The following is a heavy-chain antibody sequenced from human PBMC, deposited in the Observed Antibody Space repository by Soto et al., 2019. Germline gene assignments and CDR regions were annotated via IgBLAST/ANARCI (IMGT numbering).Heavy chain of an antibody. D-gene: IGHD1-26*01. Sequence: PSETLSLTCTVSGGSINSYYWSWIRQPPGKGQEWIEYIYYSGSTNYNPSLKSRDTISVDTSKNQFSLKLRSVTGADTAVYYCARRYGGDFDYWGQGTLVTVSS. V-gene: IGHV4-59*01. CDR3: ARRYGGDFDY. CDR2: IYYSGST. J-gene: IGHJ4*02. CDR1: GGSINSYY.